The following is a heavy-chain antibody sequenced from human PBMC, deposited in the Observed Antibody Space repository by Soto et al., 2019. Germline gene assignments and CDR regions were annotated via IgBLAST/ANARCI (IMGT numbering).Heavy chain of an antibody. CDR2: ISSSSATI. D-gene: IGHD6-19*01. CDR1: GFKFSMFG. Sequence: ELFLQESGGDLVQPGGFLRLSCVASGFKFSMFGMNWVRQAPGKGLEWIAYISSSSATIIYGGSVEGRFTVSRDNAENSLFLQMKSLRDEDTAVYYCARDKGGTVAGFNWFDPWGHGTQVTVST. J-gene: IGHJ5*02. V-gene: IGHV3-48*02. CDR3: ARDKGGTVAGFNWFDP.